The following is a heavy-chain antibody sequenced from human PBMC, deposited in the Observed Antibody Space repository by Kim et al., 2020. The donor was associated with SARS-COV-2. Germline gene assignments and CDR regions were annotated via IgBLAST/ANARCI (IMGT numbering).Heavy chain of an antibody. Sequence: ASVKVSCKVSGYTLTELSMHWVRQAPGKGLEWMGGFDPEDGETIYAQKFQGRVTMTEDTSTDTAYMELSSLRSEDTAVYYCAGSARPDVLGRYYYMDVWGKGTTVTVSS. CDR2: FDPEDGET. CDR3: AGSARPDVLGRYYYMDV. D-gene: IGHD1-26*01. V-gene: IGHV1-24*01. CDR1: GYTLTELS. J-gene: IGHJ6*03.